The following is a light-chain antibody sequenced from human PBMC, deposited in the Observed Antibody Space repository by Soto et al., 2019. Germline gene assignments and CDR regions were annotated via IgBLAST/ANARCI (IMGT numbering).Light chain of an antibody. CDR2: AAS. CDR1: QDISSY. V-gene: IGKV1-9*01. Sequence: DIQLTQSPSFLSASVGDRVTITCRTSQDISSYLAWYQQKPGKAPQLLISAASTLQSGVPSRFSGSGSGTEFTLTNSSLQPVDFATYYCQQLKSYPLSFGGGTKVEI. CDR3: QQLKSYPLS. J-gene: IGKJ4*01.